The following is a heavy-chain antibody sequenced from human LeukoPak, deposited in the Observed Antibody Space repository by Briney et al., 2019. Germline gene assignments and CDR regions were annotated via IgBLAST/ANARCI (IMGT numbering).Heavy chain of an antibody. CDR1: GFTFRSYG. J-gene: IGHJ4*02. CDR3: ATLRSDSSGWYYFDY. CDR2: IWYDGSNK. D-gene: IGHD6-19*01. V-gene: IGHV3-33*01. Sequence: GGALRLSCAGSGFTFRSYGMHWVRQAPGKGLEGVAIIWYDGSNKYYADSVKGRFTISRDNSKKMLYLQMNSLRAEDTAVYYCATLRSDSSGWYYFDYWGQGTLVTVSS.